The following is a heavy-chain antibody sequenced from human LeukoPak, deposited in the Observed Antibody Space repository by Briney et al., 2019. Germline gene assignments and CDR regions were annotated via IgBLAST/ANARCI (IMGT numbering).Heavy chain of an antibody. V-gene: IGHV1-69*05. CDR1: GGTVISYA. J-gene: IGHJ2*01. CDR2: IIPIFGTA. CDR3: ASKLGCSSTSCYTLHWYFDL. Sequence: SVKVSCKPSGGTVISYAISWVRQAPGQGGEWMGGIIPIFGTANYAQKFQGRVTITTDESTSTAYMELSSLRSEETAVYYCASKLGCSSTSCYTLHWYFDLWGRGTLVTVSS. D-gene: IGHD2-2*02.